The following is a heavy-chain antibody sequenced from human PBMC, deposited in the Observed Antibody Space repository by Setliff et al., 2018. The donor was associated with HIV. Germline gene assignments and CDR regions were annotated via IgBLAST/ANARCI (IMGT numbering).Heavy chain of an antibody. Sequence: SVKVSCKASGGTFSSYAISWVRQAPGQGLEWMGGIIPILGMSIYAQKFQGRVTITTDESTSTAYMELSSLRSEDTAVYYCARESSSAKYFDYWGQGTLVTVSS. CDR3: ARESSSAKYFDY. V-gene: IGHV1-69*10. J-gene: IGHJ4*02. CDR2: IIPILGMS. D-gene: IGHD6-6*01. CDR1: GGTFSSYA.